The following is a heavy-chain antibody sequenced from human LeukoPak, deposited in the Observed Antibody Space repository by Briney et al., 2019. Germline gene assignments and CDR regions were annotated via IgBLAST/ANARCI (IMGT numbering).Heavy chain of an antibody. J-gene: IGHJ6*02. V-gene: IGHV1-2*02. CDR2: INPNSGGA. Sequence: GASVTVSCKASGYTFTRYYMHWVRQAPGQRVEWMGWINPNSGGANYAQKLQGRVTMTRDTSISTAYMELSRLRSDDTAVYYCASAGYSSSWYLRYYYYGMNVWGQGTTVTVSS. CDR3: ASAGYSSSWYLRYYYYGMNV. CDR1: GYTFTRYY. D-gene: IGHD6-13*01.